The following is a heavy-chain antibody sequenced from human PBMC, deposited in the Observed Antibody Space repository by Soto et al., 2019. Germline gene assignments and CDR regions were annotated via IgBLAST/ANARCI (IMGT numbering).Heavy chain of an antibody. CDR2: ISSSGSTI. CDR1: GFTFSDYY. CDR3: ASPIAAAGTDFDP. Sequence: PGGSLRLSCAASGFTFSDYYMSWIRQAPGKGLEWVSYISSSGSTIYYADSVKGRFTISRDNAKNSLYLQMNSLRAEDTAVYYCASPIAAAGTDFDPWGQGTLVTVSS. J-gene: IGHJ5*02. V-gene: IGHV3-11*01. D-gene: IGHD6-13*01.